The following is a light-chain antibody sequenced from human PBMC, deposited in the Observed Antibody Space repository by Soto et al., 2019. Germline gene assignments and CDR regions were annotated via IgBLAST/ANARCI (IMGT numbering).Light chain of an antibody. V-gene: IGKV1-39*01. CDR2: AAS. Sequence: DIQMTQSPSSLSASVGDRVTITCRASESISNNLNWYQHKPGKAPKVLIYAASSLQSGVPSRFIGSGSGTDFILTITSLQAEDFATYYCQQSYSSLGFTFGPGTKVDL. CDR1: ESISNN. J-gene: IGKJ3*01. CDR3: QQSYSSLGFT.